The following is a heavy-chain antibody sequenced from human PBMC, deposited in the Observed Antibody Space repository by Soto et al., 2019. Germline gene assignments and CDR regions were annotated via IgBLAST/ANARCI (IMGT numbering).Heavy chain of an antibody. Sequence: QVQLVQSGAEEKKPGASVKVSCKASGYTFTSYAVHWVRQAPGQRLEWMGWINAGNGNTKYSQKFQGRVTITRDTSASTAYMVLSSLRSEDTAVYYCARSIVVVTALDYWGQGTLVTVSS. D-gene: IGHD2-21*02. V-gene: IGHV1-3*05. CDR2: INAGNGNT. CDR1: GYTFTSYA. CDR3: ARSIVVVTALDY. J-gene: IGHJ4*02.